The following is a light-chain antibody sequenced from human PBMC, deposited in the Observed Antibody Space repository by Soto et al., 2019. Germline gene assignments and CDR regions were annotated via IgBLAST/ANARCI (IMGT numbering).Light chain of an antibody. CDR1: SSNIGNNY. CDR2: ENH. CDR3: GTWDTGLRSGV. Sequence: QSVLTQPPSVSTAPGQKVTISCSGSSSNIGNNYVSWYQQLPGTAPKLLIYENHNRPSGIPDRFSGSKSGTSATLGITGLQTGDEADYYCGTWDTGLRSGVFGGGTTLTVL. J-gene: IGLJ2*01. V-gene: IGLV1-51*02.